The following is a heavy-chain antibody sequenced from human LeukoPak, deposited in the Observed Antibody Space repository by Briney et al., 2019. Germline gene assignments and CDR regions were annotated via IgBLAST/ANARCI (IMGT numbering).Heavy chain of an antibody. CDR3: ARDRSEWLRQYYFDY. Sequence: GASVKVSCKASGYAFTSYGSSWVGQPPGQGLEWMGWISAYNGNTNCAQKLQGRVTMTTVTSRSTAYMELRSLRSDDTAVYYCARDRSEWLRQYYFDYWGQGTLVTASS. CDR1: GYAFTSYG. J-gene: IGHJ4*02. D-gene: IGHD5-12*01. CDR2: ISAYNGNT. V-gene: IGHV1-18*01.